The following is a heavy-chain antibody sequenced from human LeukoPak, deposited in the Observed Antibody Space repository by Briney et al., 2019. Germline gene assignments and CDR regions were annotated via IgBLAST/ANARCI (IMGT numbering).Heavy chain of an antibody. CDR2: ISGSGGST. CDR1: GFTFSSYA. CDR3: AKQYDFWSGPDY. V-gene: IGHV3-23*01. Sequence: RAGGSLRLSCAASGFTFSSYAMNWVRQAPGKGLECVSGISGSGGSTYYADSVKGRFTISKDNSKNTLYLQMNSLRVEDTAVYYCAKQYDFWSGPDYWGQGTLVTVSS. J-gene: IGHJ4*02. D-gene: IGHD3-3*01.